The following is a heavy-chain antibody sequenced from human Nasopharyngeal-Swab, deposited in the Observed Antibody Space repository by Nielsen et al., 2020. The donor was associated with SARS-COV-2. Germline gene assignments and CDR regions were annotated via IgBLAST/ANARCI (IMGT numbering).Heavy chain of an antibody. D-gene: IGHD3-22*01. V-gene: IGHV4-59*01. CDR2: IYYSGST. Sequence: WIRQPPGKGLEWIGYIYYSGSTNYNPSLKSRVTISVDTSKNQFSLKLSSVTAADTAVYYCARNSRYYYDSSGYYYAPYYYYYMDVWGKGTTVTVSS. CDR3: ARNSRYYYDSSGYYYAPYYYYYMDV. J-gene: IGHJ6*03.